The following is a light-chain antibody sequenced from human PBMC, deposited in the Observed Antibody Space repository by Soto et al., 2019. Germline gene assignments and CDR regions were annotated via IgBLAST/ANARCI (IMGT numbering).Light chain of an antibody. J-gene: IGLJ2*01. CDR3: CSYAGDYTLV. V-gene: IGLV2-11*01. CDR1: HNDVAGYNY. CDR2: DVN. Sequence: QSALTQPRSVSGSPGQSVTISCTGTHNDVAGYNYVSWYQRRPGKAPQLIIFDVNKRPSGVPDHFSGSKSGNTASLTISGLQIEDEATFYCCSYAGDYTLVFGGGTKLTVL.